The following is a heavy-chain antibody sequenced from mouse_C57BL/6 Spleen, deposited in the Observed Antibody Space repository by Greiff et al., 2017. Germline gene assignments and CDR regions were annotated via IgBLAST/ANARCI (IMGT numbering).Heavy chain of an antibody. CDR2: INPNNGGT. D-gene: IGHD2-4*01. J-gene: IGHJ4*01. CDR3: ARSPDYEGAMDY. Sequence: EVQLVESGPELVKPGASVKMSCKASGYTFTDYNMHWVKQSHGKSLEWIGYINPNNGGTSYNQKFKGKATLTVNKSSSTAYMELRSLTSEDSAVYYCARSPDYEGAMDYWGQGTSVTVSS. CDR1: GYTFTDYN. V-gene: IGHV1-22*01.